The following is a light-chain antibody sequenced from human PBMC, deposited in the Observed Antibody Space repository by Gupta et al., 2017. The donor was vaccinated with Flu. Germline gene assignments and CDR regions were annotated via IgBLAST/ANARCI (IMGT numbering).Light chain of an antibody. Sequence: DLQLTQSLSLLSASVGDRVTITCRASQGISSYLALYQQKPGKAPKLLIYAASTLQSGVPSRFSGSGSGTEFTLTISSLQPEDFATYYCQQLNSYSWTFGQGTKVEIK. CDR1: QGISSY. V-gene: IGKV1-9*01. CDR2: AAS. CDR3: QQLNSYSWT. J-gene: IGKJ1*01.